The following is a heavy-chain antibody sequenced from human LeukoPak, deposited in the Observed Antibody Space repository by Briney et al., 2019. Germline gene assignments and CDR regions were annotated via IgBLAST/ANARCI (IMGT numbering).Heavy chain of an antibody. J-gene: IGHJ4*02. CDR2: INSDGSST. D-gene: IGHD3-3*01. CDR1: GFTFSSYW. Sequence: GGSLRLSCAASGFTFSSYWMHWVRQAPGRGLVWVSRINSDGSSTSYADSVKGRFTISRDNAKNTLYLQMSSLRADDTAVYYCATDRGWRTSGYYLYYFEYWGQGTLVTYSS. V-gene: IGHV3-74*01. CDR3: ATDRGWRTSGYYLYYFEY.